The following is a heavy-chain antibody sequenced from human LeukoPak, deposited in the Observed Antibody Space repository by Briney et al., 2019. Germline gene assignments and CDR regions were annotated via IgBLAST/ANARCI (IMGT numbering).Heavy chain of an antibody. V-gene: IGHV3-7*03. J-gene: IGHJ6*02. CDR3: ARGGGLDV. CDR2: INHNGNEN. D-gene: IGHD3-16*01. CDR1: GFTFSSYW. Sequence: GGSLRLSCAASGFTFSSYWMNWARQAPGKGLEWVVSINHNGNENYYVDSVKGRFTISRDNAKNSLYLQMSNLRAEDTAVYFCARGGGLDVWGQGATVTVSS.